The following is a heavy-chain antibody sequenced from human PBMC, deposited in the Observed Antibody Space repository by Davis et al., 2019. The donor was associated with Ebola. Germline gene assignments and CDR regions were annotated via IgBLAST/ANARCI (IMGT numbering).Heavy chain of an antibody. CDR2: ISSSSSYI. V-gene: IGHV3-21*01. Sequence: GGSLRLSCAASGFTFSSYGMNWVRQAPGKGLEWVSSISSSSSYIYYADSVKGRFTISRDIAKNSLYLQMNSLTAEDTAVYYCARDLAAAGGTNFWGQGTLVTVSS. D-gene: IGHD6-13*01. J-gene: IGHJ4*02. CDR3: ARDLAAAGGTNF. CDR1: GFTFSSYG.